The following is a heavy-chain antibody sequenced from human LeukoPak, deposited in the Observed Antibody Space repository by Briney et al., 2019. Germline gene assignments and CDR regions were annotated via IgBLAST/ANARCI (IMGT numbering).Heavy chain of an antibody. CDR3: TRLQGGYGSFDC. D-gene: IGHD5-12*01. J-gene: IGHJ4*02. Sequence: GGSLRLSCTASGFTFSDYAMSWVRQAPGKGLEWVGLIRSKGYGETTEYAASAKGRFTITSDDSKTIAYLQMNSLKTEDTAVYYCTRLQGGYGSFDCWGQGTLVTVSS. CDR2: IRSKGYGETT. CDR1: GFTFSDYA. V-gene: IGHV3-49*04.